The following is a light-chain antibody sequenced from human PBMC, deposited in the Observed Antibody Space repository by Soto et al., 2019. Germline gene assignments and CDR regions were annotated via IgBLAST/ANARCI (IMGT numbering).Light chain of an antibody. CDR1: SSDIGGFNY. Sequence: QSVLTQPRSVSGSPGQSVTISCTGTSSDIGGFNYVSWYQQHPGKAPKLMIYDVIKRPSGVPDRFSGSKSGSTASLTISGLQAEEEDDYYCYSYAGSYNVIFGGGTQLTVL. CDR2: DVI. CDR3: YSYAGSYNVI. J-gene: IGLJ2*01. V-gene: IGLV2-11*01.